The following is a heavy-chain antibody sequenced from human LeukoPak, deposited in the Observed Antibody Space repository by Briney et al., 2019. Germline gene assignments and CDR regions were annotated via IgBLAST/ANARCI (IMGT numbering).Heavy chain of an antibody. V-gene: IGHV3-7*01. CDR1: GFAFSSYW. CDR3: ARDGDYVRRGYGMDV. Sequence: GGSLRLSCAASGFAFSSYWMRWVRQAPGKGLEWVAYIKQDGSEKYYVDSVKGRFTISRDNAKNSLYLQMNSLRAEDTAVYYCARDGDYVRRGYGMDVWGQGTTVTVSS. J-gene: IGHJ6*02. CDR2: IKQDGSEK. D-gene: IGHD4-17*01.